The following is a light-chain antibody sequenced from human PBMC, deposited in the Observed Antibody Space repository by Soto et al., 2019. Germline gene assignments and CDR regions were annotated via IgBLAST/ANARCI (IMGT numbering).Light chain of an antibody. CDR1: QSLVDSDGNTY. V-gene: IGKV2-30*01. CDR3: IEGTHWPPWT. CDR2: KVS. Sequence: DVVLTQSPLSLSVTLGQPASISCRSSQSLVDSDGNTYLNWFQQRPGQSPRRLIYKVSNRDSGVPDRFTGSGSDTDFTLKISRVEAEDVGVYYCIEGTHWPPWTFGQGTKGEIK. J-gene: IGKJ1*01.